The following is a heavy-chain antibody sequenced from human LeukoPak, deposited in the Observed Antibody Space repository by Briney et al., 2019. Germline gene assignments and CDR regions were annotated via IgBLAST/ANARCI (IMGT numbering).Heavy chain of an antibody. CDR2: IYYSGST. Sequence: SETLSLTCTVSGGSISSYYWSWIRQPPGKGLEWIGYIYYSGSTNYNPSLKSRVTISVDTSKNQFSLKLSSVTAADTAVYYCARDNYYDSSGYYHWGQEPWSPSPQ. J-gene: IGHJ4*01. CDR3: ARDNYYDSSGYYH. V-gene: IGHV4-59*01. D-gene: IGHD3-22*01. CDR1: GGSISSYY.